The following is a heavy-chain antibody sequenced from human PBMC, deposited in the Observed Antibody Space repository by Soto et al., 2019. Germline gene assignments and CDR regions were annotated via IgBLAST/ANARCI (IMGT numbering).Heavy chain of an antibody. CDR2: INSDGSST. CDR1: GFTFSSYW. CDR3: ARSRHDYGDYVGPQDYYYYMDV. Sequence: EVQLVESGGGLVQPGGSLRLSCAASGFTFSSYWMHWVRQAPGKGLVWVSRINSDGSSTSYADSVKGRFTISRDNAKNTLYLQRNSVRAEDTAVYYCARSRHDYGDYVGPQDYYYYMDVWGKGTTVTVSS. D-gene: IGHD4-17*01. V-gene: IGHV3-74*01. J-gene: IGHJ6*03.